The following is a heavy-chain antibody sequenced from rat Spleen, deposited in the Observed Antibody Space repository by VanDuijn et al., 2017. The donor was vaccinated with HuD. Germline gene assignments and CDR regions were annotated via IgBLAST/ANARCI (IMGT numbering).Heavy chain of an antibody. D-gene: IGHD1-7*01. Sequence: EVQLVESGGGLVQPGRSLKLSCAASGFTFSNYYMAWVRQAPTKGLEWVAYINTGGGSTYYRDSVKGRFTVSRDNAKSTLYLQMDSLRSEDTATYYCARHPLYYGYWYFDFWGQGASVTVSS. CDR2: INTGGGST. CDR3: ARHPLYYGYWYFDF. V-gene: IGHV5-27*01. J-gene: IGHJ4*01. CDR1: GFTFSNYY.